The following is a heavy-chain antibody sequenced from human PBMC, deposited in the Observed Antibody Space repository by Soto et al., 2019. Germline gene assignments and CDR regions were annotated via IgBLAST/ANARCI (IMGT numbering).Heavy chain of an antibody. D-gene: IGHD3-3*01. Sequence: ASVKVSCKTSGYTFTSYGISWVRQAPGQGLEWMGWISAYNGNTNYAQKPQGRVTMTTDTSTSTAYMELRSLRSDDTAVYYCARSLGFTIFGVVIIGYWGQGTLVTVSS. V-gene: IGHV1-18*01. CDR2: ISAYNGNT. CDR3: ARSLGFTIFGVVIIGY. J-gene: IGHJ4*02. CDR1: GYTFTSYG.